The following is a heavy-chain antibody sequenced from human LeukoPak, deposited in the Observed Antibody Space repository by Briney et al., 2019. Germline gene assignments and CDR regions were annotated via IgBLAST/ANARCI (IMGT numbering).Heavy chain of an antibody. CDR1: GYTFTSHG. J-gene: IGHJ6*03. Sequence: GSVKVSCKASGYTFTSHGISWVRQAPGQGLEWMGWISTYNGNTNYAQKLQGRVTMTTDTSTSTAYMELRSLRSDDTAVYYCATGTNYYYYMDVWGKGTTVTVSS. CDR3: ATGTNYYYYMDV. D-gene: IGHD1-1*01. CDR2: ISTYNGNT. V-gene: IGHV1-18*01.